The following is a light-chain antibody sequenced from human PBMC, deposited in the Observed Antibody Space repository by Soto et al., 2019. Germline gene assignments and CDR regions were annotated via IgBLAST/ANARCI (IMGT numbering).Light chain of an antibody. J-gene: IGLJ1*01. Sequence: QSALTQPASVSGSPGQSITISCTGTSSDVGSYNLVSWYQHHPGKAAKLMIYEGSQRPSGVSNRFSGSKSGNTASLTISGLQAEDEADYYCCSYAGSSTPSYVFGSGTKLTVL. CDR3: CSYAGSSTPSYV. V-gene: IGLV2-23*01. CDR2: EGS. CDR1: SSDVGSYNL.